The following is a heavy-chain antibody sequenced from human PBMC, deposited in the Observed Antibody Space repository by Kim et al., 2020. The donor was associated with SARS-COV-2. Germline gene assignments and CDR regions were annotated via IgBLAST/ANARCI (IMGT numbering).Heavy chain of an antibody. Sequence: ASVKVSCKVSGYTLTELSMHWVRQAPGKGLEWMGGFDPEDGETIYAQKFQGRVTMTEDTSTDTAYMELSSLRSEDTAVYYCATGPYGSETLDYWGQGTLVTVSS. D-gene: IGHD3-10*01. CDR1: GYTLTELS. V-gene: IGHV1-24*01. J-gene: IGHJ4*02. CDR3: ATGPYGSETLDY. CDR2: FDPEDGET.